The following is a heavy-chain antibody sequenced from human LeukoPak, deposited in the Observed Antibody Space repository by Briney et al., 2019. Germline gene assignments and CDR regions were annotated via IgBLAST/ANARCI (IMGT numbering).Heavy chain of an antibody. V-gene: IGHV3-53*01. Sequence: GGSLRLPCAASGFTVSSNYMSWVRQAPGKGLEWVSVIYSGGSTYYADSVKGRFTISRDNSKNTLYLQMNSLRAEDTAVYYCARGPLYRGYWNWFDPWGQGTLVTVSS. CDR1: GFTVSSNY. J-gene: IGHJ5*02. D-gene: IGHD3-22*01. CDR2: IYSGGST. CDR3: ARGPLYRGYWNWFDP.